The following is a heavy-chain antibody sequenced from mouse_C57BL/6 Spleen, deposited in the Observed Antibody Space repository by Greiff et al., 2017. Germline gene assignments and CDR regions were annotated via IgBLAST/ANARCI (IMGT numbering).Heavy chain of an antibody. D-gene: IGHD1-2*01. CDR1: GYAFSSYW. J-gene: IGHJ4*01. CDR3: RRSTAIAEGAMDY. V-gene: IGHV1-80*01. CDR2: IYPGDGDT. Sequence: QVQLQQSGAELVKPGASVKISCKASGYAFSSYWMNWVKQRPGKGLEWIGQIYPGDGDTTYNGKFKGKATLTADKSSSTAYMQLSSLTSEDAADYCGRRSTAIAEGAMDYWGQGTSVTVSS.